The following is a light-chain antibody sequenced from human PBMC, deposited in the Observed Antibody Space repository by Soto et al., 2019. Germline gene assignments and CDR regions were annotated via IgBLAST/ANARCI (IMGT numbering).Light chain of an antibody. V-gene: IGKV1-39*01. CDR3: QQSYSSPQMYT. Sequence: DIQMTQSQSSLSASVGDRVTITCRASQTISSSLNWYQQKPGKAPDLLIYAASNLQSGVPSRFSGSGSGSDFTLTISSLQSEDFATYYCQQSYSSPQMYTLGQGTRLEIK. J-gene: IGKJ2*01. CDR2: AAS. CDR1: QTISSS.